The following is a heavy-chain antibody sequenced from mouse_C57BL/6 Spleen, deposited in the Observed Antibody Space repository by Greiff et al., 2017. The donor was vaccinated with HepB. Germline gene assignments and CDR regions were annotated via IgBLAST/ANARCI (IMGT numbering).Heavy chain of an antibody. D-gene: IGHD2-5*01. CDR3: ARYYSNYVFDY. CDR2: IDPSDSYT. J-gene: IGHJ2*01. V-gene: IGHV1-69*01. Sequence: QVQLQQPGAELVMPGASVKLSCKASGYTFTSYWMHWVKQRPGQGLEWIGEIDPSDSYTNYNQKFKGKSTLTVDKSSSTAYMQLRSLTSEDSAVYYCARYYSNYVFDYWGQGTTLTVSS. CDR1: GYTFTSYW.